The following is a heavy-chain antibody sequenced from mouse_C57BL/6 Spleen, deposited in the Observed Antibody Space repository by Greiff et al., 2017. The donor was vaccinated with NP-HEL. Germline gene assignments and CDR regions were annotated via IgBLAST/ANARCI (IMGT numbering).Heavy chain of an antibody. CDR2: ISYDGSN. Sequence: EVQRVESGPGLVKPSQSLSLTCSVTGYSITSGYYWNWIRQFPGNKLEWMGYISYDGSNNYNPSLKNRISITRDTSTNQFFLKLNSVTTEDTATYYCARGASYYGNYFDYWGQGTTLTVSS. V-gene: IGHV3-6*01. CDR1: GYSITSGYY. CDR3: ARGASYYGNYFDY. D-gene: IGHD2-10*01. J-gene: IGHJ2*01.